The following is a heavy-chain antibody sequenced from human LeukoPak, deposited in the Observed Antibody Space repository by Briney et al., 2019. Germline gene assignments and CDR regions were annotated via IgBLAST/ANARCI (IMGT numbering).Heavy chain of an antibody. CDR3: ARRGSDFWSGFYGEYWFDP. CDR2: IYPGDSDT. Sequence: GESLKICCKGSGYNFNNYWIGWVRQMPGKGLEWMGVIYPGDSDTKYSPSFEGQVTFSVDKSISTVYLQWSSLKASDTATYYCARRGSDFWSGFYGEYWFDPWGQGTLVTVSS. CDR1: GYNFNNYW. D-gene: IGHD3-3*01. J-gene: IGHJ5*02. V-gene: IGHV5-51*01.